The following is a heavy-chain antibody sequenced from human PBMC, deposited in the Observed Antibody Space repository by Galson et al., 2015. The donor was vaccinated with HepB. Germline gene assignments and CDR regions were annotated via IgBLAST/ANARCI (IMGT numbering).Heavy chain of an antibody. D-gene: IGHD3-10*02. CDR2: IDPSEPDT. CDR1: GDRFSNYW. J-gene: IGHJ5*02. Sequence: QSGAEVKKPGESLRISCTGSGDRFSNYWISWVRQMPGKGLEWMGRIDPSEPDTIYSPSFQGHVTISTDKSISTAYLQWSSLKASDTAIYYCARQVVRCSGVVEEYGVDPTGPGTLVAVSA. V-gene: IGHV5-10-1*01. CDR3: ARQVVRCSGVVEEYGVDP.